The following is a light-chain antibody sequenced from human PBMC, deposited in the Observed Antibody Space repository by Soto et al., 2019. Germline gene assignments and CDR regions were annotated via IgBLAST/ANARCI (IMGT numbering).Light chain of an antibody. V-gene: IGKV3D-15*01. CDR3: QQYNHWRT. J-gene: IGKJ1*01. Sequence: VMTQSPATLSVSPGERATLSCRASQSVSSNLAWYQQKPGPAPSLLIYDASTRATGIPARFSGGGSGTEFTLTISSLQSEDFAVDYCQQYNHWRTFGQGTKVDIK. CDR2: DAS. CDR1: QSVSSN.